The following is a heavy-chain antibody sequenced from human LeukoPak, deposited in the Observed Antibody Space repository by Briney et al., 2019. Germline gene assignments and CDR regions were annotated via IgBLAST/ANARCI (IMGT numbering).Heavy chain of an antibody. CDR3: ARATWELRGHYFDY. CDR2: IYYSGST. Sequence: SETLSLTCTVSGGSISSYYWSWIRQPPGKGLEWIGYIYYSGSTNYNPSLKSRVTVSVDTSKNQFSLKLSSVTAADTAVYYCARATWELRGHYFDYWGQGTLVTVSS. J-gene: IGHJ4*02. V-gene: IGHV4-59*01. CDR1: GGSISSYY. D-gene: IGHD1-26*01.